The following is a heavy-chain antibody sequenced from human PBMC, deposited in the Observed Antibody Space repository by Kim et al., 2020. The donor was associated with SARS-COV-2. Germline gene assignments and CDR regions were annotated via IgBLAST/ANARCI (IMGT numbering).Heavy chain of an antibody. CDR2: IYSGGST. D-gene: IGHD6-13*01. CDR3: ARGSSWPNWFDP. Sequence: GVSLRLSCAASGFTVSSNYMSWVRQAPGKGLEWVSVIYSGGSTYYADSVKGQFTISRHNSKNTLYLQMNSLRAEDTAVYYCARGSSWPNWFDPWGQGTLVTVSS. J-gene: IGHJ5*02. CDR1: GFTVSSNY. V-gene: IGHV3-53*04.